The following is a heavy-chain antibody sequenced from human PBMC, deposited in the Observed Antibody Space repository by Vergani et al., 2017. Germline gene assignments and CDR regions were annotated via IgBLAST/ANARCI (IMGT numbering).Heavy chain of an antibody. Sequence: QAQLVESGGGVVQPGRSLRLSCAASGFTFNQYGMHWVRQAPGKGLEGVAVTWYDGNNKKYADSVKGRFTISSDNSKSKMYLQMNSLRDEDTGVYYCARDLRLLYNQFDPWGEGTLVTVSS. CDR3: ARDLRLLYNQFDP. CDR1: GFTFNQYG. V-gene: IGHV3-33*01. J-gene: IGHJ5*02. CDR2: TWYDGNNK. D-gene: IGHD1-14*01.